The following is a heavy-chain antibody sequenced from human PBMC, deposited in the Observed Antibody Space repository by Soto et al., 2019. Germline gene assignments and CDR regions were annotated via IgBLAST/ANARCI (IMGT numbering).Heavy chain of an antibody. CDR2: ISNSGNLV. V-gene: IGHV3-11*01. D-gene: IGHD2-15*01. CDR3: ARSGNARTFDH. CDR1: GFSFSDYY. Sequence: QVQLVESGGGLVTPGGSLRLSCVDSGFSFSDYYMSWLRQAPGKGLEWISFISNSGNLVNYADSVKGRFTISRDNAKRSLFLQMNSLRAEDSAVYYCARSGNARTFDHWGQGTLVTVSS. J-gene: IGHJ4*02.